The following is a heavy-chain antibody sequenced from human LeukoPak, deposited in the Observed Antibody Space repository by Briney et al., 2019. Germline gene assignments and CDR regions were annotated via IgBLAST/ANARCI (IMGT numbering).Heavy chain of an antibody. J-gene: IGHJ3*02. CDR1: GFTFSSYA. V-gene: IGHV3-23*01. CDR3: ASRPGLEDAFDI. CDR2: ISGSGGST. D-gene: IGHD5-12*01. Sequence: GGSLRLSCAASGFTFSSYAMSWVRQAPGKGLEWVSAISGSGGSTYYADSVKGRFTISRDNSKNTLYLQMNSLRAEDTAVYYCASRPGLEDAFDIWGQGTMVTVSS.